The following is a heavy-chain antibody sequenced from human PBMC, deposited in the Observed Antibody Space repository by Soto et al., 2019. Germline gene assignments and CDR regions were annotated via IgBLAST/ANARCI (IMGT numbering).Heavy chain of an antibody. CDR1: GGSISSYHW. J-gene: IGHJ4*02. CDR2: IYHSGST. V-gene: IGHV4-4*02. CDR3: ARSLTLGQLPSHFSN. Sequence: QVHLQESGPGLVKPSGTLSLTCAVSGGSISSYHWWSWVRQSPGRGLEWIGEIYHSGSTTYSPSLTSRVTISVDKSKNQFSLRLTSVTAADAAVFYCARSLTLGQLPSHFSNWGQGTLVTVSS. D-gene: IGHD3-16*01.